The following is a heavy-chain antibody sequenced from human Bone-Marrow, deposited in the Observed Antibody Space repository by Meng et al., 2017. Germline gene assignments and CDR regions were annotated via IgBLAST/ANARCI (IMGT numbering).Heavy chain of an antibody. CDR1: GYTFTGYY. J-gene: IGHJ1*01. D-gene: IGHD3-10*01. Sequence: ASVKVSCKASGYTFTGYYMHWVRQAPGQGLEWMGRINPNSGGTNYAKKFQGRVTMTRDTSISTAYMELSRLRSDDTAVYYCARDPFPWFGEPGDAEYFQHWGQGTLVTVSS. V-gene: IGHV1-2*06. CDR3: ARDPFPWFGEPGDAEYFQH. CDR2: INPNSGGT.